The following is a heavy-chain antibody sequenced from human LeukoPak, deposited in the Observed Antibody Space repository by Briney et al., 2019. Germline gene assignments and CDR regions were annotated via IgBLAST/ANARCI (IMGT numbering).Heavy chain of an antibody. CDR2: IFYSGNT. CDR1: GGSISSSSYY. CDR3: ASSRGYCSGGSCYHFDY. D-gene: IGHD2-15*01. J-gene: IGHJ4*02. V-gene: IGHV4-39*01. Sequence: PSETLSLTCTVSGGSISSSSYYWVWIRQPPGKGLEWIGSIFYSGNTYYNPSLKSRVTISVDTSKSQFSLKLSSVTAADTAVYYCASSRGYCSGGSCYHFDYWGQGTLVTVSS.